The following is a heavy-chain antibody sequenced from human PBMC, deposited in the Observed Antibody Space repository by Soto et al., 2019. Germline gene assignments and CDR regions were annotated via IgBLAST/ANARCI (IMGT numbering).Heavy chain of an antibody. CDR1: GFTFSSYA. J-gene: IGHJ6*02. Sequence: PGGSLRLSSAASGFTFSSYAMHWVRQAPGKGLEWVAVISYDGSNKYYADSVKGRFTISRDNSKNTLYLQMNSLRAEDTAVYYCARWSVAVTWGMDVWGQGTTVTVSS. CDR2: ISYDGSNK. CDR3: ARWSVAVTWGMDV. V-gene: IGHV3-30-3*01. D-gene: IGHD6-19*01.